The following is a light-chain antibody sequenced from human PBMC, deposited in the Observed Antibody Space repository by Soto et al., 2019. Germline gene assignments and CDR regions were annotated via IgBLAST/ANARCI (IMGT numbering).Light chain of an antibody. V-gene: IGKV1D-12*01. CDR1: QGISHW. CDR3: QQANSFPLT. CDR2: AAS. Sequence: DIPMTQSPSSVSASVGDRVTITCRTSQGISHWLAWYQQQPGEAPNLLIYAASSLQSGAPSRFSGSGAGTDFTLTISRLQHEDFATYYCQQANSFPLTFGGGTKVEIK. J-gene: IGKJ4*01.